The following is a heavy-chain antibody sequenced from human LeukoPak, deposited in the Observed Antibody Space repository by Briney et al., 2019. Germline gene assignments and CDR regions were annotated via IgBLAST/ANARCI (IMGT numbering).Heavy chain of an antibody. CDR1: GYTFTSYG. Sequence: ASVKVSCKASGYTFTSYGISWVRQAPGQGLEWMGWISAYNGNTNYAQKLQGRVTMTTDTSTSTAYMGLRSLRSDDTAVYYRARGTRTYYYGSGAFDIWGQGTMVTVSS. J-gene: IGHJ3*02. CDR3: ARGTRTYYYGSGAFDI. V-gene: IGHV1-18*01. D-gene: IGHD3-10*01. CDR2: ISAYNGNT.